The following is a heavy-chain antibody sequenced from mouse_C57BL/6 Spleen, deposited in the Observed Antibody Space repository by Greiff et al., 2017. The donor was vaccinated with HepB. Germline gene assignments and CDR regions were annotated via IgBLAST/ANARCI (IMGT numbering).Heavy chain of an antibody. V-gene: IGHV1-80*01. CDR2: IYPGDGDT. D-gene: IGHD4-1*01. CDR3: ARRGLTGTEDY. Sequence: VQRVESGAELVKPGASVKISCKASGYAFSSYWMNWVKQRPGKGLEWIGQIYPGDGDTNYNGKFKGKATLTADKSSSTAYMQLSSLTSEDSAVYFCARRGLTGTEDYWGQGTTLTVSS. CDR1: GYAFSSYW. J-gene: IGHJ2*01.